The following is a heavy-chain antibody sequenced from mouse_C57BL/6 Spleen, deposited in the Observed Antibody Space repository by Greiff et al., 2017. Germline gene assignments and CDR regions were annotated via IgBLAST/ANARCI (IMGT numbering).Heavy chain of an antibody. CDR3: APYYYGSRNYYAMDY. Sequence: QVQLKQSGAELVKPGASVKISCKASGYAFSSYWMNWVKQRPGKGLEWIGQIYPGDGDTNYNGKFKGKATLTADKSSSTAYMQLSSLPSEDSAVYFCAPYYYGSRNYYAMDYWGQGTSVTVSS. D-gene: IGHD1-1*01. V-gene: IGHV1-80*01. CDR1: GYAFSSYW. J-gene: IGHJ4*01. CDR2: IYPGDGDT.